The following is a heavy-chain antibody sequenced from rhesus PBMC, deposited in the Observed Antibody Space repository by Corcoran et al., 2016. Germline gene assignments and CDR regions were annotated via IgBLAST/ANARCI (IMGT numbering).Heavy chain of an antibody. CDR3: VRDGGAAAGKKFDY. Sequence: EVQLVESGGGLVQPGGSLRLSCTASGFSFGSYGMHWARQDPGKGLELVSAISTGGTNTWYTGSVKGRFTISSENAKSTLYLQMDSLRAEDTAVYYCVRDGGAAAGKKFDYWGQGVLVTVSS. V-gene: IGHV3-22*01. CDR2: ISTGGTNT. D-gene: IGHD6-25*01. CDR1: GFSFGSYG. J-gene: IGHJ4*01.